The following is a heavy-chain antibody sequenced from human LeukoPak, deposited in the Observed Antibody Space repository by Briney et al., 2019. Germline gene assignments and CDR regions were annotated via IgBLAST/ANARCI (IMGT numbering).Heavy chain of an antibody. Sequence: SVKVSCKASGGTFSSYAISWVRQAPGQGLEWMGRIIPIFGTANYAQKFQGRVTIITDESTSTAYMELSSLRSEDTAVYYCARDDPIAAALTIDYWGQGTLVTVSS. CDR2: IIPIFGTA. V-gene: IGHV1-69*05. D-gene: IGHD6-13*01. J-gene: IGHJ4*02. CDR3: ARDDPIAAALTIDY. CDR1: GGTFSSYA.